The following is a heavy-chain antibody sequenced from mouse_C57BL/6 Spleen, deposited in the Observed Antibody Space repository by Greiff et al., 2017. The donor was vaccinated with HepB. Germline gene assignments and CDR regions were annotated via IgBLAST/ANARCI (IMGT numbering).Heavy chain of an antibody. Sequence: EVKLVESGGGLVQPGGSMKLSCVASGFTFSNYWMNWVRQSPEKGLEWVAQIRLKSDNYATHYAESVKGRFTISRDDSKSSVYLQMNNLRAEDTGIYYCTLYSNYEGWFAYWGQGTLVTVSA. CDR2: IRLKSDNYAT. CDR3: TLYSNYEGWFAY. J-gene: IGHJ3*01. CDR1: GFTFSNYW. D-gene: IGHD2-5*01. V-gene: IGHV6-3*01.